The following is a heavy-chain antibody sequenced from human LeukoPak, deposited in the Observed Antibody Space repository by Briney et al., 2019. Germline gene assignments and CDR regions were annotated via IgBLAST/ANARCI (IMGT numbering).Heavy chain of an antibody. D-gene: IGHD2-15*01. CDR2: IYYSGST. CDR1: GGSFSGYY. J-gene: IGHJ4*02. CDR3: ARVGGCSGGSCHVVDY. Sequence: SSETLSLTCAVYGGSFSGYYWSWIRQPPGKGLEWIGYIYYSGSTNYNPSLKSRVTISVVTSKNQFSLKLSSVTAADTAVYYCARVGGCSGGSCHVVDYWGQGTLVTVSS. V-gene: IGHV4-59*01.